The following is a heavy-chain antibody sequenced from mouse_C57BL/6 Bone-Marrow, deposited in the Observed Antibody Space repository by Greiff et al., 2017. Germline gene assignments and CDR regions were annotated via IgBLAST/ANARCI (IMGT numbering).Heavy chain of an antibody. Sequence: QVQLQQSGAELVKPGASVKMSCKASGYTFTTYPIEWMKQNHGKSLEWIGNFHPYNDDTKKNEKFKGKATLTLEKSSSTVYLELSRVTSDDSAVYYCARGEDRGAMDYWGQGTSVTVSS. CDR2: FHPYNDDT. V-gene: IGHV1-47*01. J-gene: IGHJ4*01. CDR1: GYTFTTYP. CDR3: ARGEDRGAMDY.